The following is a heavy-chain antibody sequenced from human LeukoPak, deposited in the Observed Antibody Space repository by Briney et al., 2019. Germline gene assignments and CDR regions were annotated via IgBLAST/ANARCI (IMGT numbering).Heavy chain of an antibody. CDR3: ASVFDS. CDR2: INGLGTAT. Sequence: GGSLRLSCAGSGWMHWVRQAPGKGLVWVSGINGLGTATYYADSVKGRFTISRHNAKNTVSLQMNSLSAEDTAVYYCASVFDSWGQGFLVTVSS. V-gene: IGHV3-74*01. J-gene: IGHJ4*02. CDR1: GW.